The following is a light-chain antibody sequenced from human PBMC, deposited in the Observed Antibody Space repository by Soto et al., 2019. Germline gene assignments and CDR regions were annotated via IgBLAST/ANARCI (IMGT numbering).Light chain of an antibody. CDR3: QQYNNWPWT. V-gene: IGKV3-15*01. J-gene: IGKJ5*01. Sequence: EIVLIQSPATLSLSPGERATLSCRASQSVSSNLAWYQQKPGQAPRLLIYGASTRATGIPARFSGSGSGTEFTLTISSLQSEDFAVYYCQQYNNWPWTFGQGTRLEI. CDR2: GAS. CDR1: QSVSSN.